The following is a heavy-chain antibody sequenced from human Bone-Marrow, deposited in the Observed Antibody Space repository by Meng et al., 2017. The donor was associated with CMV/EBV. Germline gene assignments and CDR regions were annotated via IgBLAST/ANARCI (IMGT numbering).Heavy chain of an antibody. CDR2: NYDTGST. CDR1: GASVSTSNW. Sequence: SGASVSTSNWWSLVRQPPGKGLEWIGENYDTGSTNYKPSLKSRVTISLDKSNNHFSLKLNSVTAADTAVYYCVRDAAADTEVYFDYWGPGTLVTVSS. V-gene: IGHV4-4*02. CDR3: VRDAAADTEVYFDY. D-gene: IGHD6-19*01. J-gene: IGHJ4*02.